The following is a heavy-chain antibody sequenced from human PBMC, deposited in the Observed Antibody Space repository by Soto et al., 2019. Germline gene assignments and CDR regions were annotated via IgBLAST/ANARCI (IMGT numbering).Heavy chain of an antibody. D-gene: IGHD3-10*01. CDR1: GGSISSSSYY. Sequence: QLQLQESGPGLVKPSETLSLTCTVSGGSISSSSYYWGWIRQPPGKGLEWIGSIYYSGSTYYNPSLKSRVTISVDTSKNQFSLKLSSVTAADTAVYYCARFSYYGSGSYAFDYWGQGTLVTVSS. V-gene: IGHV4-39*01. J-gene: IGHJ4*02. CDR2: IYYSGST. CDR3: ARFSYYGSGSYAFDY.